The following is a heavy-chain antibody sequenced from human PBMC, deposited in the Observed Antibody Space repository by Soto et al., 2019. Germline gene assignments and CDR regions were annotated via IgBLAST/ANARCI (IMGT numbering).Heavy chain of an antibody. V-gene: IGHV3-23*01. CDR2: ISGSGDGT. CDR3: TKSRRGILMVYGFGGMDV. D-gene: IGHD2-8*01. J-gene: IGHJ6*02. CDR1: GFTVNSHA. Sequence: PGGSLRLSCAASGFTVNSHAMSWVRQAPGKGLEWVASISGSGDGTYYGDSVKGRFTISRDSSSSTLYLQMNNLRGEDTVVYFCTKSRRGILMVYGFGGMDVWGQGTTVTVSS.